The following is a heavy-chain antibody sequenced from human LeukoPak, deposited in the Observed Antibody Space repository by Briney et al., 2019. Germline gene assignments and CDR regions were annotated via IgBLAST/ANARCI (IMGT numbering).Heavy chain of an antibody. D-gene: IGHD3-22*01. CDR2: ISYDGSNK. J-gene: IGHJ4*02. CDR1: GFTFSSYA. Sequence: PGGSLRLSCAASGFTFSSYAMHWVRQAPGKGLEWVAVISYDGSNKYYADSVKGRFTISRDNSKNTLYLQMNSLRAEDTAVYYCARDLAGFDSSGYPSDYWGQGTLVTVSS. CDR3: ARDLAGFDSSGYPSDY. V-gene: IGHV3-30*14.